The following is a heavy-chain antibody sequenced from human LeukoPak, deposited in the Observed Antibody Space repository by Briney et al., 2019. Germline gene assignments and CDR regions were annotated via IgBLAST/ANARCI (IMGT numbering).Heavy chain of an antibody. J-gene: IGHJ4*02. CDR2: ITSSISYI. V-gene: IGHV3-21*01. CDR3: ARGRSGWYHNFDY. D-gene: IGHD6-19*01. CDR1: GFTLSTYN. Sequence: TGGSLRLSCAASGFTLSTYNMNWVRQAPGKGLEWVSSITSSISYIYYADSVKGRFTISRDNDKISLYLQMNSLRAEDTAIYYCARGRSGWYHNFDYWGQGPLVTVSS.